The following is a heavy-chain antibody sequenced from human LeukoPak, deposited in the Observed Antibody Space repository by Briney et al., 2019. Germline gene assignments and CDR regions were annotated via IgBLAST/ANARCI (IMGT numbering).Heavy chain of an antibody. V-gene: IGHV4-31*03. J-gene: IGHJ4*02. CDR3: ARGRQIYYFDY. Sequence: PSETLSLTCTVSGGSISSGGYYWSWIRQHPGKGLEWIGYTYYSGSTYYNPSLKSRVTISVDTSKNQFSLKLSSVTAADTAVYYCARGRQIYYFDYWGQGTLVTVSS. CDR2: TYYSGST. CDR1: GGSISSGGYY.